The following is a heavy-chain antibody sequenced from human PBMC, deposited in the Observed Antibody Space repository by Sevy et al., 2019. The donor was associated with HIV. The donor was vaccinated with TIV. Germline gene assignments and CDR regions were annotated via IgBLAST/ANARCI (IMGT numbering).Heavy chain of an antibody. D-gene: IGHD6-13*01. V-gene: IGHV3-33*01. CDR2: IWYDGSNK. CDR3: ARDGLPPISSWSYWFDP. J-gene: IGHJ5*02. CDR1: GFTFSSYG. Sequence: GGSLRLSCAASGFTFSSYGMHWVRQAPGKGLEWVAVIWYDGSNKYYADSVKGRFTISRDNSKNTLYLQMNSLRAEDTAVYYCARDGLPPISSWSYWFDPWGQGTLVTVSS.